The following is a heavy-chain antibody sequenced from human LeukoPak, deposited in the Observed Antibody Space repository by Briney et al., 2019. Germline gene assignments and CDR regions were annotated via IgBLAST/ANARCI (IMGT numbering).Heavy chain of an antibody. J-gene: IGHJ4*02. CDR1: GFTFSDYY. CDR3: ARSSAWEWLSLGNY. V-gene: IGHV3-11*04. Sequence: KPGGSLRLSCAASGFTFSDYYMSWIRQAPGKGLEWVSYISGSGSTINYADSVKGRFTISRDNAKNSLYLQMNSLRAEDTAVYYCARSSAWEWLSLGNYWGQGTLVTVSS. D-gene: IGHD3-3*01. CDR2: ISGSGSTI.